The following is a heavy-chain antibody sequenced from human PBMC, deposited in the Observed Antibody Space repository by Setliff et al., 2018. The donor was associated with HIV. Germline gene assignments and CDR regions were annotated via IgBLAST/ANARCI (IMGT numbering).Heavy chain of an antibody. Sequence: PSETLSLTCAVYGGSLNDYYWSWIRLPPGKGLEWIGEINHSGSTNYNPSFKSRVTISVDTSKNQFSLKLTSVTAADTAVYYCARDWNHYFYYMDVWGKGTTVTVSS. CDR2: INHSGST. V-gene: IGHV4-34*01. CDR1: GGSLNDYY. CDR3: ARDWNHYFYYMDV. J-gene: IGHJ6*03. D-gene: IGHD1-1*01.